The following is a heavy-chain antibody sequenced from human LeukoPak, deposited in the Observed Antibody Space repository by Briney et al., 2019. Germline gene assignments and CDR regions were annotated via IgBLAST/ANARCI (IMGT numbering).Heavy chain of an antibody. CDR2: IYYSGST. CDR3: ARGQGWFDP. CDR1: GGSISSHY. V-gene: IGHV4-59*11. Sequence: PSETLSLTCTVSGGSISSHYWSWIRQPPGRGLEWIGYIYYSGSTNYNPSLKSRVTISVDTSKNQFSLKLSSVTAADTAVYYCARGQGWFDPWGQGTLVTVPS. J-gene: IGHJ5*02.